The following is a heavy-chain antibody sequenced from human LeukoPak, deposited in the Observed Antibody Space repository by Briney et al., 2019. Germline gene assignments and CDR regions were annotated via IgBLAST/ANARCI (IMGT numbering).Heavy chain of an antibody. CDR3: ARNREVGPDY. CDR1: GYTFTGYY. D-gene: IGHD1-14*01. Sequence: ASVTVSCKASGYTFTGYYMHWVRQPPAQGLEWMGWINPNSGGTNYSQKFQGRVTITRDTSISTAYMELSRLRSDDTAVYYCARNREVGPDYWGQGTLVTVSS. CDR2: INPNSGGT. J-gene: IGHJ4*02. V-gene: IGHV1-2*02.